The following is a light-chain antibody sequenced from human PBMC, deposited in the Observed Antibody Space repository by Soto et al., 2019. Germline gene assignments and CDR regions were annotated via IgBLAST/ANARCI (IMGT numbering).Light chain of an antibody. Sequence: QSALTQPASVSGSPGQSITISCTGTSSDVGGYDYVSWYQQCPGKAPKLMIYDVNNRPSGVSNRFSGSKSGNTASLTISGLQAEDEADYYRSSYSSSSTRVVFGGGTKLTVL. V-gene: IGLV2-14*01. CDR2: DVN. CDR1: SSDVGGYDY. CDR3: SSYSSSSTRVV. J-gene: IGLJ2*01.